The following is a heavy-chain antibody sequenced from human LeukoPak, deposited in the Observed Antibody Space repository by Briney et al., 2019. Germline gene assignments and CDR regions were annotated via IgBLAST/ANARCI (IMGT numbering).Heavy chain of an antibody. CDR2: IKSKTDGGTT. CDR3: TTDRATGRSWWRDAFDI. J-gene: IGHJ4*02. V-gene: IGHV3-15*01. CDR1: GFTFSNAW. Sequence: GGSLRLSCAASGFTFSNAWMSWVRQAPGKGLEWVGRIKSKTDGGTTDYAAPVKGRFTISRDDSKNTLYLQMNSLKTEDTAVYYCTTDRATGRSWWRDAFDIWGQGTLVTVSS. D-gene: IGHD1-1*01.